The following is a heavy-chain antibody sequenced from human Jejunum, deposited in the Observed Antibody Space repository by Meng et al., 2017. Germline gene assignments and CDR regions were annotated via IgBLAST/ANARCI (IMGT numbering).Heavy chain of an antibody. Sequence: QVKLQHWGAGLLKPVETLYLTCAVYGGSISAYYWTWIRQPPGKGLEWIGEINDSGSTNYNPSIKSRVTISVDTSKSQFYLRVSSVTAADTAVYYCARGNEYSNYGADFWGQGTLVTVSS. CDR3: ARGNEYSNYGADF. D-gene: IGHD4-11*01. CDR2: INDSGST. CDR1: GGSISAYY. V-gene: IGHV4-34*01. J-gene: IGHJ4*02.